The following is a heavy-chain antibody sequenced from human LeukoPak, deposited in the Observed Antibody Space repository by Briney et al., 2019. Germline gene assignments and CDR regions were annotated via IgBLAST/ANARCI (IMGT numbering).Heavy chain of an antibody. V-gene: IGHV3-53*01. CDR3: ARAGATYGSGSYYDS. J-gene: IGHJ5*01. CDR1: GFTFSDYS. CDR2: IYSGGST. D-gene: IGHD3-10*01. Sequence: GGSLRLSCAASGFTFSDYSMNWVRQAPGKGLEWVSVIYSGGSTYYADSVKGRSTISRDNSKNTLYLRMISLRAEDTAVYYCARAGATYGSGSYYDSWGQGTLVTVSS.